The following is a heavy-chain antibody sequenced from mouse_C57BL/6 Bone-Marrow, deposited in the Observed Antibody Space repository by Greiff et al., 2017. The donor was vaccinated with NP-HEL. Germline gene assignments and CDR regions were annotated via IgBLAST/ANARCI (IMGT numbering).Heavy chain of an antibody. V-gene: IGHV10-1*01. CDR3: GRQGYDGYYLDY. Sequence: EVQGVESGGGLVQPKGSLKLSCAASGFSFNTYAMNWVRQAPGKGLEWVARIRSKSNNYATYYADSLKDRFTISRDDSESMLYLQMNNLKTAGTAMYYLGRQGYDGYYLDYWGQGTTLTVSS. J-gene: IGHJ2*01. CDR1: GFSFNTYA. D-gene: IGHD2-3*01. CDR2: IRSKSNNYAT.